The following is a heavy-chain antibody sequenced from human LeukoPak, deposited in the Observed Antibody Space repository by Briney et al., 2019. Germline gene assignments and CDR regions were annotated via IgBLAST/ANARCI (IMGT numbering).Heavy chain of an antibody. J-gene: IGHJ5*02. CDR3: ARGFFSGSSSWYRRYNWFDP. V-gene: IGHV4-59*12. CDR1: GGSISSYY. Sequence: PSETLSLTCTVSGGSISSYYWSWIRQPPGKGLEWIGYIYYSGSTNYNPPLKSRVTISVDTSKNQFSLKLSSVTAADTAVYYCARGFFSGSSSWYRRYNWFDPWGQGTLVTVSS. D-gene: IGHD6-13*01. CDR2: IYYSGST.